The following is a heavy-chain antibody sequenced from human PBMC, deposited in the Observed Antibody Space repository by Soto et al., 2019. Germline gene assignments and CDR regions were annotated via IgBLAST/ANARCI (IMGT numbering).Heavy chain of an antibody. CDR3: ARVHSSSWYGNWFDP. CDR1: GGSFSGYY. CDR2: INHSGST. V-gene: IGHV4-34*01. Sequence: SETLSLTCAVYGGSFSGYYLSWIRQPPGKGLEWIGEINHSGSTNYNPSLKSRVTISVDTSKNQFSLKLSSVTAADTAVYYCARVHSSSWYGNWFDPWGQGTLVTVYS. J-gene: IGHJ5*02. D-gene: IGHD6-13*01.